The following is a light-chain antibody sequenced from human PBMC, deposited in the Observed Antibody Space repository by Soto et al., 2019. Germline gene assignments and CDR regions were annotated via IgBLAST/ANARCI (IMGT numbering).Light chain of an antibody. Sequence: VLSQSPGNLSLSPGERGTLSCRASQSVSSNYLAWYQQKPGKAPRLLIYGASTRVTGIPARFSGSGSGTDFTLTISRLEPEDFAVYYCQQYGSSGTFGQGTKVDIK. CDR1: QSVSSNY. V-gene: IGKV3-20*01. J-gene: IGKJ1*01. CDR2: GAS. CDR3: QQYGSSGT.